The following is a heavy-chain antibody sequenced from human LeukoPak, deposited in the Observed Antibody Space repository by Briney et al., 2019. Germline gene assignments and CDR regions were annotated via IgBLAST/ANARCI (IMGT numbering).Heavy chain of an antibody. CDR2: ISGGGSST. V-gene: IGHV3-23*01. Sequence: GGSLTLSCAASGFTFSNYAINWVRQAPGKGLEWVAVISGGGSSTYYADSVKGRFTIYRDNSKNTLYLQMNTLRAEDTAVYYCAKDRRMVRGARFDYWGQGTLVTVSS. J-gene: IGHJ4*02. CDR1: GFTFSNYA. CDR3: AKDRRMVRGARFDY. D-gene: IGHD3-10*01.